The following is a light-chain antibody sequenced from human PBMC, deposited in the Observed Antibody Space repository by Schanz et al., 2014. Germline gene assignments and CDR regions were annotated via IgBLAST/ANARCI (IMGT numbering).Light chain of an antibody. V-gene: IGLV2-14*02. J-gene: IGLJ3*02. CDR1: SSDVGSYNL. CDR2: EGS. Sequence: QSALTQPASVSGSPGQSITISCTGTSSDVGSYNLVSWYQQHPGKAPKLMIYEGSKRPSGVSNRFSGSKSGNTASLTISGLQAEDEADYYCSSYTSSSTQVFGGGTKPTVL. CDR3: SSYTSSSTQV.